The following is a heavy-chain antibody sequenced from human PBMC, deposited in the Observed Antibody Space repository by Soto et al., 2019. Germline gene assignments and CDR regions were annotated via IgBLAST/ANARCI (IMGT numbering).Heavy chain of an antibody. CDR3: ARLDKFNGGWS. CDR1: GFTFSSYA. Sequence: QVQLVESGGGVVQPGRSLRLSCAASGFTFSSYAMHWVRRAPGKGLEWVAAVSHDGKSGFYADSVSDRFTVSRDNSNNLVYLQMDRLRPEDTALFYCARLDKFNGGWSWGQGTAVTVSS. D-gene: IGHD6-19*01. J-gene: IGHJ4*02. CDR2: VSHDGKSG. V-gene: IGHV3-30*14.